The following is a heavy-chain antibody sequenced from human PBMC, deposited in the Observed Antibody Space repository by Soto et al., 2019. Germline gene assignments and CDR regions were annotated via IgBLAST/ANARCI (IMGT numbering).Heavy chain of an antibody. J-gene: IGHJ4*02. CDR3: AREGPYCSSTSCSIDY. CDR1: GGSISSGDYY. D-gene: IGHD2-2*01. V-gene: IGHV4-30-4*01. Sequence: PSETLSLTCTVSGGSISSGDYYWSWIRQPPGKGLEWIGYIYYSGSTYYNPSLKSRVTISVDTSKNQFSLKLSSVTAADTAVYYCAREGPYCSSTSCSIDYWGQGTLVTVSS. CDR2: IYYSGST.